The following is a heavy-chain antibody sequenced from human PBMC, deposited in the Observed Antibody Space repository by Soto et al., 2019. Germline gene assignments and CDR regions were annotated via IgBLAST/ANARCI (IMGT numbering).Heavy chain of an antibody. V-gene: IGHV4-31*03. J-gene: IGHJ3*02. CDR2: IYYSGST. CDR3: ARARIGSYWMGPAFDI. Sequence: PSETLSLTCTVSGGSISSGGYYWSWIRQHPGKGLEWIGYIYYSGSTYYNPSLKSRVTISVDTSKNQFSLKLSSVTAADTAVYYCARARIGSYWMGPAFDIWGQGTMVTVSS. D-gene: IGHD1-26*01. CDR1: GGSISSGGYY.